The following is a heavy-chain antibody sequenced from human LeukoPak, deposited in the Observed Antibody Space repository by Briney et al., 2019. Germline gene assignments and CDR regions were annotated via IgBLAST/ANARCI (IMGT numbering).Heavy chain of an antibody. V-gene: IGHV3-30-3*01. CDR3: ARALGYYFDY. CDR1: GFTFSSYA. J-gene: IGHJ4*02. Sequence: PGGSLRLSCAASGFTFSSYAMHWVRQAPGKGLEWVAVISYDGSNKYYADSVKGRFTISRDNSKNTLYLQMNSLRAEDTAVYYRARALGYYFDYWGQGTLVTVSS. CDR2: ISYDGSNK. D-gene: IGHD3-16*01.